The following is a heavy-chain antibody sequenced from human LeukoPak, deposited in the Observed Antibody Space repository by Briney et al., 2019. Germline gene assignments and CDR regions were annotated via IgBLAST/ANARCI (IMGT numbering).Heavy chain of an antibody. CDR1: GYSITSGYY. J-gene: IGHJ4*02. V-gene: IGHV4-38-2*02. CDR2: IFHSGST. CDR3: ARELVTAIHFYFDY. Sequence: SETLSLTCSVSGYSITSGYYWGWIRQPPGKGLEWIGSIFHSGSTYYSPSLKSRVTISVDTSKNQFSLKLSSVTAADTAVYYCARELVTAIHFYFDYWGQGTLVTVSS. D-gene: IGHD2-21*02.